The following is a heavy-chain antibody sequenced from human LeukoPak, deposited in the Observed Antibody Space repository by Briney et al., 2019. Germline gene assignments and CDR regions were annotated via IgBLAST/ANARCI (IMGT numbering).Heavy chain of an antibody. V-gene: IGHV3-21*01. J-gene: IGHJ4*02. CDR2: ISSSGSYI. CDR3: ASDFTRLLWSN. D-gene: IGHD2-8*02. CDR1: GFTFGSYS. Sequence: GGSLRLACAASGFTFGSYSMNWVRQAPGEGLEWVSCISSSGSYIYYAGSVKGRFIISRDNTKSSLYLQMNSLRGEGRAVYYCASDFTRLLWSNWGQGTLVIVSS.